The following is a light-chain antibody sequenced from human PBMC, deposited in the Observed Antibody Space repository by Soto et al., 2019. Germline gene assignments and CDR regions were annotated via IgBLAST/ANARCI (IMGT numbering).Light chain of an antibody. CDR2: DTN. V-gene: IGLV1-51*01. Sequence: QSVLTQPPSVSAAPGQRVTISCSGTSSNIGNNYVSWYQQVPGTAPKLLIYDTNKRPSGIPDRFSVSKSGTSATLDITGLQTGDEADYYCATWDNSLTAVVFGGGTKLTVL. CDR1: SSNIGNNY. J-gene: IGLJ2*01. CDR3: ATWDNSLTAVV.